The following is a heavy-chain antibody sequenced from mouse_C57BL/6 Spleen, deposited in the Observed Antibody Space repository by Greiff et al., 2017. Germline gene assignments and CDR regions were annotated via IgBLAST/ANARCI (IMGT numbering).Heavy chain of an antibody. CDR1: GYSITSGYY. J-gene: IGHJ4*01. CDR3: ARDEDYYAMDY. Sequence: ESGPGLVKPSQSLSLTCSVTGYSITSGYYWNWIRQFPGNKLEWMGYISYDGSNNYNPSLKNRISIARDTSKNQFFLKLNSVTNEDTATYYGARDEDYYAMDYWGQGTSVTVSS. V-gene: IGHV3-6*01. CDR2: ISYDGSN.